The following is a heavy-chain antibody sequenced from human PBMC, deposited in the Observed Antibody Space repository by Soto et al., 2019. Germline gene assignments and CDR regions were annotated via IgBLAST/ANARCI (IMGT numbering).Heavy chain of an antibody. D-gene: IGHD1-7*01. J-gene: IGHJ6*02. Sequence: GGSLRLSCAASGFTFSSYAMSWVRQAPGKGLEWVSAISGSGGSTYYADSVKGRFTISRDNSKNTLYLQMNSLRAEDTAVYYCAKGVVSLVVWNYYYHHYGMVVWGPGITVTLFS. CDR3: AKGVVSLVVWNYYYHHYGMVV. CDR2: ISGSGGST. CDR1: GFTFSSYA. V-gene: IGHV3-23*01.